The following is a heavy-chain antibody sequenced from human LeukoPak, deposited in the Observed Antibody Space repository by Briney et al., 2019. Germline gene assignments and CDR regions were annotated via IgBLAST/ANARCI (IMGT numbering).Heavy chain of an antibody. CDR3: ARDRYYGSGSYYNPRRGYFDY. J-gene: IGHJ4*02. Sequence: SETLSLTCAVYGGSFSGYYWSWIRQPPGKGLGWIGEINHSGSTNYNPSLKSRVTISVDTSKNQFSLKLSSVTAADTAVYYCARDRYYGSGSYYNPRRGYFDYWGQGTLATVSS. CDR1: GGSFSGYY. V-gene: IGHV4-34*01. D-gene: IGHD3-10*01. CDR2: INHSGST.